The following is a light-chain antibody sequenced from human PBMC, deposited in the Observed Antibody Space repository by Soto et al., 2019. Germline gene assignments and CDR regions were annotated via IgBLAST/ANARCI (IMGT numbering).Light chain of an antibody. V-gene: IGKV2-28*01. CDR3: MQALQTPPP. Sequence: DIVMTQSPLSLPVTPGEPASISCRSSQSLLKSTGYNYLDWYLQKPGQSPQLLIYLGSNRASGVPDRFSGSGSGTDFTLKISRVEAEDVGVYYCMQALQTPPPFGQGTKVDIK. J-gene: IGKJ1*01. CDR1: QSLLKSTGYNY. CDR2: LGS.